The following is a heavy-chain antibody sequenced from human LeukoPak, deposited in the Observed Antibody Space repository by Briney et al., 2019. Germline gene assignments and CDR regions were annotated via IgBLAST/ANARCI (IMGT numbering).Heavy chain of an antibody. CDR3: ARAAGGDILTGYYTNWFDP. Sequence: GASVKVSCKASGYTFTSYYMHWVRQAPGQGLEWMGIINPSGGSTSYAQKFQGRVTMTRDTSTSTVYMELSSLRSEDTAVYYCARAAGGDILTGYYTNWFDPWGQGTLVTVSS. V-gene: IGHV1-46*01. J-gene: IGHJ5*02. CDR2: INPSGGST. D-gene: IGHD3-9*01. CDR1: GYTFTSYY.